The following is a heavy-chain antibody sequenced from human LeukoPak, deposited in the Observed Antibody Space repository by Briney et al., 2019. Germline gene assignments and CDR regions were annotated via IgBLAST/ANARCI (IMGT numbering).Heavy chain of an antibody. CDR3: ARDRAAMPPYYFDY. CDR1: GFTFSSYS. D-gene: IGHD2-2*01. CDR2: ISSGSSYI. J-gene: IGHJ4*02. V-gene: IGHV3-21*01. Sequence: GGSLRLSCAASGFTFSSYSMNWVRQAPGKGLEWVSSISSGSSYIYYADSVKGRFTISRDNAKNSLYLQMNSLRAEDTAVYYCARDRAAMPPYYFDYWGQGTLVTVSS.